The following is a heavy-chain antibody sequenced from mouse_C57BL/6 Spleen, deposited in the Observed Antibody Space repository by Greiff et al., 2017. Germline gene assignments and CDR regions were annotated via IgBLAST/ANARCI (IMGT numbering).Heavy chain of an antibody. CDR2: ISYDGSN. V-gene: IGHV3-6*01. CDR1: GYSITSGYY. CDR3: ARVSLYYYGSSYGYFDV. D-gene: IGHD1-1*01. Sequence: EVQLQESGPGLVKPSQSLSLTCSVTGYSITSGYYWNWIRQFPGNKLEWMGYISYDGSNNYNPSLKNRISITRDTSKNQFFLKLNSVTTEDTATYYCARVSLYYYGSSYGYFDVWGTGTTVTVSS. J-gene: IGHJ1*03.